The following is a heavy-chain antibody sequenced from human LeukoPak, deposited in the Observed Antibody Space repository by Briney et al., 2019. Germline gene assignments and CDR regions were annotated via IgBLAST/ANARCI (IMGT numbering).Heavy chain of an antibody. D-gene: IGHD3-22*01. J-gene: IGHJ4*02. CDR2: INPSGGST. V-gene: IGHV1-46*01. CDR3: ATGVVAPTDY. Sequence: ASVKVSCKASGYTFTSYYIHWVRQAPGQGLQWMGIINPSGGSTSYAQKFQGRVTMTEDTSTDTAYMELSSLRSEDTAVYYCATGVVAPTDYWGQGTLVTVSS. CDR1: GYTFTSYY.